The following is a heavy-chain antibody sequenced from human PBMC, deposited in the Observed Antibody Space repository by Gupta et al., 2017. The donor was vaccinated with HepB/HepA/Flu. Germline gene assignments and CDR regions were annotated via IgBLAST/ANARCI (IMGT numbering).Heavy chain of an antibody. D-gene: IGHD3-3*01. CDR3: ARDHRWYDFWSGHLPPVTLPDRVMDV. CDR1: GFTFSSYS. Sequence: EVQLVESGGGLVKPGGSLRLSCAASGFTFSSYSMNWVRQAPGKGLEWVSSISSSSSYIYYADSVKGRFTISRDNAKNSLYLQMNSLRAEDTAVYYCARDHRWYDFWSGHLPPVTLPDRVMDVWGKGTTVTVSS. V-gene: IGHV3-21*01. J-gene: IGHJ6*03. CDR2: ISSSSSYI.